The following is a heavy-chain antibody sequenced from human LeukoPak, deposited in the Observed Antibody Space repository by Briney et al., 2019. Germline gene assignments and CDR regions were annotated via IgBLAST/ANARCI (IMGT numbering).Heavy chain of an antibody. CDR3: ARGTKATILY. D-gene: IGHD5-12*01. V-gene: IGHV4-4*07. Sequence: SETLSLTCTVSGGSISSYYWSWIRQPAGKGLEWIGRIHTSGSTDYNPSLKSRVTISVDTSKNQFSLKLSSVTAADTAVYYCARGTKATILYWGQGTLVTVSS. CDR1: GGSISSYY. J-gene: IGHJ4*02. CDR2: IHTSGST.